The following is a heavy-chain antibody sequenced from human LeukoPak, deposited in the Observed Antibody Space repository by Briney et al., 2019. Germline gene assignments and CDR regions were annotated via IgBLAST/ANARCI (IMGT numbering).Heavy chain of an antibody. Sequence: SVKVSCKASGGTFSSYAISWVRQAPGQGLEWMGRIIPILGIANYAQKFQGRVTITADKSTSTAYMELSSLRSEDTAVYYCARGTGDRDGYSLDYWGQGTLVTVSS. V-gene: IGHV1-69*04. CDR1: GGTFSSYA. D-gene: IGHD5-24*01. CDR3: ARGTGDRDGYSLDY. J-gene: IGHJ4*02. CDR2: IIPILGIA.